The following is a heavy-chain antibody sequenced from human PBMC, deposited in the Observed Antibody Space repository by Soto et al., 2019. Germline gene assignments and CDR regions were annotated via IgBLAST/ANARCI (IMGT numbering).Heavy chain of an antibody. J-gene: IGHJ6*02. CDR1: AFTFSNYA. V-gene: IGHV3-23*01. CDR3: AYSYGPRGYYYYGMDV. Sequence: HPGGSLRLSCAASAFTFSNYAMSWVRQAPGKGLEWVSALTDSGSSTHYADSVKGRFTISRDISKNTLHLRMNSLRAEDTAIYFCAYSYGPRGYYYYGMDVWGQGTTVTVSS. D-gene: IGHD5-18*01. CDR2: LTDSGSST.